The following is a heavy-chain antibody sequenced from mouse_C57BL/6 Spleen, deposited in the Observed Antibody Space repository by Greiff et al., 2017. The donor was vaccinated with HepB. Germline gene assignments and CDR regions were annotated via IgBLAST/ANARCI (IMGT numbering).Heavy chain of an antibody. CDR2: ISDGGSYT. Sequence: VQLKESGGGLVKPGGSLKLSCAASGFTFSSYAMSWVRQTPEKRLEWVATISDGGSYTYYPDNVKGRFTISRDNAKNNLYLQMSHLKSEDTAMYYCARDRITTVVGYYFDYWGQGTTLTVSS. J-gene: IGHJ2*01. CDR3: ARDRITTVVGYYFDY. D-gene: IGHD1-1*01. V-gene: IGHV5-4*01. CDR1: GFTFSSYA.